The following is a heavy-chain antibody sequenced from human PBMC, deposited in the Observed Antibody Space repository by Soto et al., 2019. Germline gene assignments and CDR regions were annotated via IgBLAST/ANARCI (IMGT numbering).Heavy chain of an antibody. D-gene: IGHD3-22*01. J-gene: IGHJ4*02. Sequence: EVQLVESGGGLVQPGGSLRLSCAASGFTFSSYEMNWVRQAPGKGLEWVSYISSSGSTIYYADSVKGRFTISRDNAKNSLYLQMNGLRAEDTAVYYCARITYYYDSSGYEPGGFWGQGTLVTVSS. CDR2: ISSSGSTI. V-gene: IGHV3-48*03. CDR3: ARITYYYDSSGYEPGGF. CDR1: GFTFSSYE.